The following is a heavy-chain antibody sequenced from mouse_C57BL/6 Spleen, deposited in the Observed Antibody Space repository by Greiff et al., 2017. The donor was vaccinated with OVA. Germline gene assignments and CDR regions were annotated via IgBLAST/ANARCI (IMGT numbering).Heavy chain of an antibody. CDR1: GFTFSDYG. CDR3: ARTGNYSNPRAMDY. D-gene: IGHD2-5*01. Sequence: EVHLVESGGGLVKPGGSLKLSCAASGFTFSDYGMHWVRQAPEKGLEWVAYISSGSSTIYYADTVKGRFTISRANAKNTLFLQMTSLRSEYTAMYYCARTGNYSNPRAMDYWGQGTSVTVSS. J-gene: IGHJ4*01. V-gene: IGHV5-17*01. CDR2: ISSGSSTI.